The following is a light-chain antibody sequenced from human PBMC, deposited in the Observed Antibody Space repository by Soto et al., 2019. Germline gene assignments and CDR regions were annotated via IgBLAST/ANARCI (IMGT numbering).Light chain of an antibody. V-gene: IGLV1-51*02. CDR3: GTWDSSLSAYV. CDR2: ENN. Sequence: QSVLTQPPSVSAAPGQKVTISCSGSSSNIGNNYVSWYQQLPGTAPKLLIYENNKRPSGIPDRFSGSKSGTSATLGITGLQTEDEADYDCGTWDSSLSAYVFGTGTKLTVL. J-gene: IGLJ1*01. CDR1: SSNIGNNY.